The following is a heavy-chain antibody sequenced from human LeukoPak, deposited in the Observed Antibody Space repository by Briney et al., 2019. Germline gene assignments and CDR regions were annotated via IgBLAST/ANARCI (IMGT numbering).Heavy chain of an antibody. CDR2: INPNSGGT. CDR3: AREWEAHYYYYGMDV. J-gene: IGHJ6*02. V-gene: IGHV1-2*02. Sequence: ASVKVSCKASGYTFTGYYMHWVRQARGQGLEWMGWINPNSGGTNYAQKFQGRVTMTRDTSISTAYMELSRLRSDDTAVYYCAREWEAHYYYYGMDVWGQGTTVTVSS. D-gene: IGHD1-26*01. CDR1: GYTFTGYY.